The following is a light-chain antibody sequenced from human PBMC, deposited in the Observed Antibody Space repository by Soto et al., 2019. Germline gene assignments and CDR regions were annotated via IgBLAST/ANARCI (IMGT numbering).Light chain of an antibody. CDR1: SSDVDYNY. Sequence: QSVLTQPPSASGSPGQSVTISCTGSSSDVDYNYVSWYQQHPGKAPKLIIYEVSKRPPWVPDRFSGSKSGNTASLTVSGLQTEGEADYYCSSYAGSKNYVFGTGTKSP. V-gene: IGLV2-8*01. CDR3: SSYAGSKNYV. J-gene: IGLJ1*01. CDR2: EVS.